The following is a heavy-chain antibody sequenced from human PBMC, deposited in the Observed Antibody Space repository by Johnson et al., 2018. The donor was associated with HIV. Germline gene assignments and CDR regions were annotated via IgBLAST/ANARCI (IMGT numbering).Heavy chain of an antibody. CDR1: GFTFSSYA. J-gene: IGHJ3*02. CDR2: IYSGGTT. CDR3: ARGLGSRSAFDI. Sequence: VQLVESGGGLVQPGGSLRLSCAASGFTFSSYAMSWVRQAPGKGLEWVSLIYSGGTTYYADSVKGRFTISRDNSKNTLYLQMNSLRAEDTAVYYCARGLGSRSAFDIWGQGTMVTVSS. V-gene: IGHV3-23*03. D-gene: IGHD2-2*01.